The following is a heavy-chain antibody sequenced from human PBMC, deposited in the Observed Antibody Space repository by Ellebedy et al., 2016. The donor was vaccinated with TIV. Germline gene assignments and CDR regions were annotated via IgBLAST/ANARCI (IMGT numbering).Heavy chain of an antibody. J-gene: IGHJ4*02. CDR3: ARVPGGNKNFDY. V-gene: IGHV3-74*01. D-gene: IGHD4-23*01. Sequence: PGGSLRLSCEASGFTFSTYWMHWVRQAPGKGLVWVSRINSDGSSTTYADSVKGRFTISRDNTKNTLYLQMNSLRADETAVYYCARVPGGNKNFDYWGQGTLVTVSS. CDR1: GFTFSTYW. CDR2: INSDGSST.